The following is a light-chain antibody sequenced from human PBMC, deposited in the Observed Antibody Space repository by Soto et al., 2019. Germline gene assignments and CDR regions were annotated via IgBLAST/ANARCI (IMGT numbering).Light chain of an antibody. CDR1: QSININ. J-gene: IGKJ5*01. V-gene: IGKV3-15*01. CDR3: QQYDNWPIT. Sequence: EIGMTQSPATLSVPPGERATLSCRASQSININLAWYQQKPGQAPRLLIYGASTRATGLPARFSGSGSGTEFTLIISSLQSGDSAVYYCQQYDNWPITFGQGTRLEIK. CDR2: GAS.